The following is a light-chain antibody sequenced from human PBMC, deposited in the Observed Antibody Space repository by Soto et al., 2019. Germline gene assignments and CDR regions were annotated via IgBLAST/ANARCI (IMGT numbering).Light chain of an antibody. CDR1: QSVSSSY. Sequence: EIVLTQSPGTLSLSPGERATLSCRASQSVSSSYLAWYQQKPGQAPRLLIYGASSRATGIPERFSGSGSGTDFTLTIRRLEPEDFAVYYCQQYGSSPKLTFGGGTKVSIK. CDR2: GAS. J-gene: IGKJ4*01. CDR3: QQYGSSPKLT. V-gene: IGKV3-20*01.